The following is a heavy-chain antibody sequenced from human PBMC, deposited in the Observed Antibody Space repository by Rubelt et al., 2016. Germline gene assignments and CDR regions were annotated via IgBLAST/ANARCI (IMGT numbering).Heavy chain of an antibody. D-gene: IGHD3-22*01. Sequence: VTGEGLEWVSAISGSGGSTYYADSVKGRFTISRDNSKNTLYLQMNSLRAEDTAVYYCARVAYYFDSSEGAYFDYWGQGTLVTVSS. CDR3: ARVAYYFDSSEGAYFDY. V-gene: IGHV3-23*01. CDR2: ISGSGGST. J-gene: IGHJ4*02.